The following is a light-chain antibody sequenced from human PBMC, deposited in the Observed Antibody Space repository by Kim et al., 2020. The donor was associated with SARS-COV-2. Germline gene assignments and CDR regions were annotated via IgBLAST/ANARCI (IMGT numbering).Light chain of an antibody. CDR1: QSVYNW. Sequence: SSSVGDRVTITCRASQSVYNWMAWYQYKPGKAPKLLMYDASTLESGIPSRFSGSGYGTEFILTINSLRPDDFATYCQQYNAYPHTFGQGTKVDIK. CDR3: QQYNAYPHT. V-gene: IGKV1-5*01. J-gene: IGKJ2*01. CDR2: DAS.